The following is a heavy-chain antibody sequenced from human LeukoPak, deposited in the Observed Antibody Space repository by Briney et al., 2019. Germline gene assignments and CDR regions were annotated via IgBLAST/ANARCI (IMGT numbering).Heavy chain of an antibody. CDR3: ARTVRATIFGVVIINYYYYMDV. Sequence: SETLSLTCAVYAGSFSGYYWSWIRQPPGKGLEWIGEINHSGSTNYNPSLKSRVTISVDTSKNQFSLKLSSVPAADRAVYYCARTVRATIFGVVIINYYYYMDVWGKGTTVTVSS. CDR1: AGSFSGYY. V-gene: IGHV4-34*01. J-gene: IGHJ6*03. D-gene: IGHD3-3*01. CDR2: INHSGST.